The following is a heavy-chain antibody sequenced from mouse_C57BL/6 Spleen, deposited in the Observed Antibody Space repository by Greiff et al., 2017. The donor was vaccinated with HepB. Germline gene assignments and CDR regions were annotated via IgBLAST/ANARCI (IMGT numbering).Heavy chain of an antibody. V-gene: IGHV1-64*01. D-gene: IGHD1-1*01. CDR1: GYTFTSYW. J-gene: IGHJ2*01. CDR2: IHPNSGST. Sequence: VQLQQPGAELVKPGASVKLSCKASGYTFTSYWMHWVKQRPGQGLEWIGMIHPNSGSTNYNEKFKSKATLTVDKSSSTAYMQLSSLTSEDSAVYYCARGEATVVHYFDYWGQGTTLTVSS. CDR3: ARGEATVVHYFDY.